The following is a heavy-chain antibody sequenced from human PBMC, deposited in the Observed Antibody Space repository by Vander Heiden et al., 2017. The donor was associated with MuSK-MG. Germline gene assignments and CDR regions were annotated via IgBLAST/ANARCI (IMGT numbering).Heavy chain of an antibody. CDR1: GFTFSSYW. V-gene: IGHV3-7*01. Sequence: EVQLVESGGGLVQPGGSLRLSCAASGFTFSSYWRSWVRQAPGKGLEWVANINQDGSEKYYVDSVKGRFTISRDNAKNSLYLQMNSLRAEDTAVYYCARDWSFEYWGQGALGTVSS. CDR2: INQDGSEK. CDR3: ARDWSFEY. J-gene: IGHJ4*02.